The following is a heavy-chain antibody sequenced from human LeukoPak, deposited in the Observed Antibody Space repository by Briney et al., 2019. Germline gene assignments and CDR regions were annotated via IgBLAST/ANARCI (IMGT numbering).Heavy chain of an antibody. CDR2: ISSSGSTI. V-gene: IGHV3-48*03. D-gene: IGHD2-15*01. CDR1: GFTFSSYE. CDR3: ARGLGDYSLRGTVGGFDY. J-gene: IGHJ4*02. Sequence: GGSLRLSCAASGFTFSSYEMNWVRQAPGKGLEWVSYISSSGSTIYYADSVKGRFTISRDNAKNSLYLQMNSLRAEDTAVYYCARGLGDYSLRGTVGGFDYWGQGTLVTVSS.